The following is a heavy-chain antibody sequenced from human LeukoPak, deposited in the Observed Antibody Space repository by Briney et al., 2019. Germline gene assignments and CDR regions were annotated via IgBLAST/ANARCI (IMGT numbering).Heavy chain of an antibody. V-gene: IGHV3-23*01. Sequence: GGSLRLTCAASGFTFSSSAMNWVRQVPGKGLEWVSASGTAGDTYYADSVKGRFTISRDDSKNTLYLQMTSLRAEDTAVYYCAKKTPGTYPFDYWGQGTLVTVSP. D-gene: IGHD6-13*01. CDR3: AKKTPGTYPFDY. J-gene: IGHJ4*02. CDR2: SGTAGDT. CDR1: GFTFSSSA.